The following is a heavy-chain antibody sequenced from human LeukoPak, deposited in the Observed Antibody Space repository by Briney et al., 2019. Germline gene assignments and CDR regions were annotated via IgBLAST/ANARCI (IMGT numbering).Heavy chain of an antibody. CDR2: IYSGGST. D-gene: IGHD2-15*01. J-gene: IGHJ6*03. V-gene: IGHV3-53*01. CDR1: GFTLSSNY. Sequence: GGSLRLSCAASGFTLSSNYMSWVRQAPGEGLEWVSVIYSGGSTYYADSVKGRFTISRDNSKNTLYLQMNSLRAEDTAVYYCTRATGYYYHMDVWGKGTTVTISS. CDR3: TRATGYYYHMDV.